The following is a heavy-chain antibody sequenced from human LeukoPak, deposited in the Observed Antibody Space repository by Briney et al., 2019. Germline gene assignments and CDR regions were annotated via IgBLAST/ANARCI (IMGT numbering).Heavy chain of an antibody. D-gene: IGHD3-10*01. V-gene: IGHV3-23*01. CDR1: GFTFTTYA. Sequence: GGSLRLSCAASGFTFTTYAMSWVRQAPGKGLEWVSLISGSGGGTYYADSVKGRFTISRDNSKNMVYLQVNSLRADDTAVYYCARFAAGGSYYYYMDVWGKGTTVTVSS. J-gene: IGHJ6*03. CDR3: ARFAAGGSYYYYMDV. CDR2: ISGSGGGT.